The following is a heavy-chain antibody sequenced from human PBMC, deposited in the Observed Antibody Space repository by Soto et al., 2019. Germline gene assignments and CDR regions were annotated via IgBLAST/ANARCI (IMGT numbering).Heavy chain of an antibody. J-gene: IGHJ4*02. CDR3: ARDEALAGNGKIDY. CDR2: TSYDERNI. Sequence: HPGGSLRLSCAASGFTFSSYAMHWVRQAPGKGLEWVAVTSYDERNIFYADSVKGRFTISRDNSKDTVYLQMNSLRTEDTAVYYCARDEALAGNGKIDYWGQGTLVTVSS. V-gene: IGHV3-30*04. D-gene: IGHD6-19*01. CDR1: GFTFSSYA.